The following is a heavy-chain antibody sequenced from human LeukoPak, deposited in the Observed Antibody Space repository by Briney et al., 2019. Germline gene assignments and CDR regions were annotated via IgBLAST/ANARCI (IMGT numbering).Heavy chain of an antibody. CDR2: IYYSGST. CDR1: GGSISSYY. J-gene: IGHJ4*02. D-gene: IGHD5-18*01. CDR3: ARRYSFGLNFDY. V-gene: IGHV4-59*08. Sequence: SETLSLTCTVSGGSISSYYWSWIRQPPGKGLEWIGYIYYSGSTNYDPSLKSRVTISVDTSKNQFSLKLSSVTAADTAVYYCARRYSFGLNFDYWGQGTLVTVSS.